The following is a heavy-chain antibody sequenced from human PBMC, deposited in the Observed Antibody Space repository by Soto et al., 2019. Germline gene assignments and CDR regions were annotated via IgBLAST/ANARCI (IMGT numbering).Heavy chain of an antibody. V-gene: IGHV3-23*01. J-gene: IGHJ4*02. CDR3: AKSPEWPNRYFDY. CDR2: ITANSRST. Sequence: GGSLRLSCAASGFTFSSYAMVWVRQAPGKGLEWFSTITANSRSTAYGDSVKGRFTISRDDSKSTLHLQMNSLRVEDTAAHCCAKSPEWPNRYFDYWGQGTLVTVSS. D-gene: IGHD3-3*01. CDR1: GFTFSSYA.